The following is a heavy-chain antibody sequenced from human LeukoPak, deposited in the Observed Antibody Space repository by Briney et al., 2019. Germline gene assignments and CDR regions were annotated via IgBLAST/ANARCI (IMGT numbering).Heavy chain of an antibody. D-gene: IGHD6-19*01. Sequence: GASVKVSCKASGGTFSSYAISWVRQAPGQGLEWMGRIIPILGIANYAQKFQGRVTITADKSTSTAYMELSSLRSEDTAVYYCARDRAVAGHYYYYGMDVWGQGTTVTVSS. CDR3: ARDRAVAGHYYYYGMDV. V-gene: IGHV1-69*04. CDR1: GGTFSSYA. CDR2: IIPILGIA. J-gene: IGHJ6*02.